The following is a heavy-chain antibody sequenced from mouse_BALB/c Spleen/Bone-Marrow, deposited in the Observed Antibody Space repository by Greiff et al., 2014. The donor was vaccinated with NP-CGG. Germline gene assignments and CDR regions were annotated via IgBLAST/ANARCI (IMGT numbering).Heavy chain of an antibody. J-gene: IGHJ2*01. CDR2: INPNNGGT. D-gene: IGHD4-1*01. CDR1: GYTFTTYY. Sequence: QVQLKESGAELVKPGTSVKLPCKASGYTFTTYYMYWVKQRPGQGLEWIGEINPNNGGTNFKEKFKSKATLTVDKSSSTAYMQLSSLTSEDSAVYYCTRGRPWDFDYWGQGTTLTVSS. CDR3: TRGRPWDFDY. V-gene: IGHV1S81*02.